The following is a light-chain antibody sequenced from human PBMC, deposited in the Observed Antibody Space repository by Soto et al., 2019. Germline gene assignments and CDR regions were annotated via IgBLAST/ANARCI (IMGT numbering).Light chain of an antibody. V-gene: IGKV1-12*01. Sequence: DILRTQSPSSVSASVGDRVSINCRASQGISSWLAWYQQKPGKAPKLLISYASTLQSGVPSRFTGSGSGTNFTLTINSLRAEDFATYYCQQANSFPHTFGQGTKVDIK. CDR3: QQANSFPHT. J-gene: IGKJ2*01. CDR2: YAS. CDR1: QGISSW.